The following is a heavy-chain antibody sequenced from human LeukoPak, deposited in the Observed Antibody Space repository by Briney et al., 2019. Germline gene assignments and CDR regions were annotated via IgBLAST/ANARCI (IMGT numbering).Heavy chain of an antibody. Sequence: SETLSPTCTVSGGSISSYYWSWIRQPAGKGLEWIGRIYTSGSTNYNPSLKSRVTMSVDTSKNQFSLKLSSVTAADTAVYYCARDQDILTGNDAFDIWGQGTMVTVSS. CDR2: IYTSGST. J-gene: IGHJ3*02. D-gene: IGHD3-9*01. V-gene: IGHV4-4*07. CDR3: ARDQDILTGNDAFDI. CDR1: GGSISSYY.